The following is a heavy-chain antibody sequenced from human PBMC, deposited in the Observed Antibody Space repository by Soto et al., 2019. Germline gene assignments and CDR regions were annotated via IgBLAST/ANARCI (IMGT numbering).Heavy chain of an antibody. J-gene: IGHJ4*02. V-gene: IGHV3-23*01. D-gene: IGHD1-26*01. CDR1: GFTFSSYD. CDR2: IVRDCVTT. CDR3: VPSPYNLGSSSPVGS. Sequence: GGSERLSCAVSGFTFSSYDMSWVRQAPGKGVGWVSGIVRDCVTTYYPDSVNGRGTVSRDNPHNTLFLQMNSLRAEDTAVYYCVPSPYNLGSSSPVGSWGQGTLVTVSS.